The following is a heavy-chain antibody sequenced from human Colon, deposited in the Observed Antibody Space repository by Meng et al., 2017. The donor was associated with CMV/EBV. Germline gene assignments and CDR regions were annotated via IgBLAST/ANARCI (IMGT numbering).Heavy chain of an antibody. V-gene: IGHV3-53*01. CDR2: LYSDGATFVDYT. D-gene: IGHD1-14*01. CDR3: ASHTHYAGNPPGTHNC. J-gene: IGHJ4*02. Sequence: GESLKISCSTSGFTFSSYSLNWVRQAPGKGLEWVSVLYSDGATFVDYTYYADSVRGRFTISRDNSKNILYLQMDSLRADDTAVYYCASHTHYAGNPPGTHNCWGQGTLVTVSS. CDR1: GFTFSSYS.